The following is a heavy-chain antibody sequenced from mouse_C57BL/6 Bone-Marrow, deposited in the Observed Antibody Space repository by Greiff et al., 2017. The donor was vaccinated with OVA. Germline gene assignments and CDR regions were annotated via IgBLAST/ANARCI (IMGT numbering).Heavy chain of an antibody. CDR2: IYPRDGST. CDR1: GYTFTSYD. CDR3: ARGTYYSNYGFAY. Sequence: VQLQQPGPELVKPGASVKLSCKASGYTFTSYDINWVKQRPGQGLEWIGWIYPRDGSTKYNEKFKGKATLTVDTSSSTAYMELHSLTSEDSAVYFCARGTYYSNYGFAYWGQGTLVTVSA. V-gene: IGHV1-85*01. J-gene: IGHJ3*01. D-gene: IGHD2-5*01.